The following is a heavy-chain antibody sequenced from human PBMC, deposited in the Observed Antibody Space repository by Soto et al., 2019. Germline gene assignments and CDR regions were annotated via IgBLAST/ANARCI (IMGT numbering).Heavy chain of an antibody. Sequence: TGGSLRLSCAASGFTFSSYAMSWVRQAPGKGLEWVSAISGSGGGTYYADSVKGQFTISRDNSKNTLYLQMNSLRAEDTAVYYCATRGVVVVAATFYYYGMDVWGQGTTVTVSS. CDR3: ATRGVVVVAATFYYYGMDV. J-gene: IGHJ6*02. V-gene: IGHV3-23*01. CDR2: ISGSGGGT. CDR1: GFTFSSYA. D-gene: IGHD2-15*01.